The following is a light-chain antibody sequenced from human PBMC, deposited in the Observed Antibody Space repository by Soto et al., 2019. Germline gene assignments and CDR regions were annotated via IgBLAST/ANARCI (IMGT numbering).Light chain of an antibody. Sequence: DIVLTQSPGTLSLSPGERAALSCRASQSVSSSYLAWYQQKPDQAPRLLIYGASNRATGIPDRFSGSGSGTDFTLTISRLEPEDFAVYYCQQYDNSPLTFGGGTKVEIK. CDR1: QSVSSSY. CDR3: QQYDNSPLT. CDR2: GAS. V-gene: IGKV3-20*01. J-gene: IGKJ4*01.